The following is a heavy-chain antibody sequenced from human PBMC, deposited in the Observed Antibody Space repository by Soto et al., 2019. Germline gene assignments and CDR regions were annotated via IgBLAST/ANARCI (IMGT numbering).Heavy chain of an antibody. CDR1: GFTSSSYG. J-gene: IGHJ3*02. CDR3: VKDIDDYGSVAFDI. D-gene: IGHD4-17*01. Sequence: GGSLRPSCAASGFTSSSYGMHWVRQAPGKALEWVAVISHDGSNTYYADSAKGRFTIPRDNSKNTLYLQMNSLRAEDTAVYYSVKDIDDYGSVAFDIWGQGTMVTVSS. V-gene: IGHV3-30*18. CDR2: ISHDGSNT.